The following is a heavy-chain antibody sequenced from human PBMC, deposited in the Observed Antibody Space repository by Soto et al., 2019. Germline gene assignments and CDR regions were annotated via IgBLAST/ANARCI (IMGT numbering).Heavy chain of an antibody. CDR1: GYSFTSYG. J-gene: IGHJ6*02. D-gene: IGHD2-2*01. Sequence: QVQLVQSAGEVKKPGASVKVSCKASGYSFTSYGISWVRRAPGQGLEWMGWISPYNGHTQFVQRFQGRVTMTTDTSPKTAYMELRNLRSDDTAHYYCARDLTIVPATHPRLENYGMDVWGQGTTVIVSS. V-gene: IGHV1-18*01. CDR2: ISPYNGHT. CDR3: ARDLTIVPATHPRLENYGMDV.